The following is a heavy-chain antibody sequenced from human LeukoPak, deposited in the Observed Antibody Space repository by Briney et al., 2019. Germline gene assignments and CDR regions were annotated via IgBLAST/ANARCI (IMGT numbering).Heavy chain of an antibody. Sequence: SQTLSLTCTVSGGSISSGGYYWSWIRQHPGKGLEWIGYIYYSGSTYYNPSLKSRVTISVDTSKNQFSLKLSSVTAADTAVYYCARGLDYYDSSGSAFDLWGRGTLVTVSS. CDR1: GGSISSGGYY. D-gene: IGHD3-22*01. V-gene: IGHV4-31*03. CDR3: ARGLDYYDSSGSAFDL. CDR2: IYYSGST. J-gene: IGHJ2*01.